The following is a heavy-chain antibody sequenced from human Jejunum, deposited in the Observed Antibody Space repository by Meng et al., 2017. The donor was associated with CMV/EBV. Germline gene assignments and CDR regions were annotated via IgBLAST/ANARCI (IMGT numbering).Heavy chain of an antibody. CDR3: ARDRAVNL. CDR1: GGSISSDNW. Sequence: LTCTVSGGSISSDNWWSWVRQPPGKGLEWIGEIYHTGSTNYNPSLKSRVTISIDTSKNQLSLKLTSVTAADTAMYYCARDRAVNLWGQGTMVTVSS. D-gene: IGHD6-19*01. J-gene: IGHJ3*01. V-gene: IGHV4-4*02. CDR2: IYHTGST.